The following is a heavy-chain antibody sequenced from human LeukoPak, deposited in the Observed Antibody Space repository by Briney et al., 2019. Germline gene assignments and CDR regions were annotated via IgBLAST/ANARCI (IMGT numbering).Heavy chain of an antibody. CDR3: ARGGAYCGGDCPRGAFDI. CDR2: ISGYKGNT. V-gene: IGHV1-18*04. D-gene: IGHD2-21*02. J-gene: IGHJ3*02. Sequence: ASVKVSCKASGYTFTSYYMHWVRQAPGQGLEWMGWISGYKGNTNYVQKLQGRVTMTTDTSTSTAYMELRSLRSDDTAVYYCARGGAYCGGDCPRGAFDIWGQGTMVTVSS. CDR1: GYTFTSYY.